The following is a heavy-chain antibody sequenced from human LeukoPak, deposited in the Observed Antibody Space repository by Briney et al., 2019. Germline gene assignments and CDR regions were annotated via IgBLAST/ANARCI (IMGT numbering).Heavy chain of an antibody. J-gene: IGHJ4*02. D-gene: IGHD2-2*01. CDR2: INHSGST. CDR1: GGSFSGYY. CDR3: ARGSIVVVPAPFDY. Sequence: SETLSLTCAVYGGSFSGYYWSWIRQPPGKGLEWIGEINHSGSTNYNPSLKSRVTISVDTSKNQFSLKLSSVTAADTAVYYCARGSIVVVPAPFDYWGQGTLVTVSS. V-gene: IGHV4-34*01.